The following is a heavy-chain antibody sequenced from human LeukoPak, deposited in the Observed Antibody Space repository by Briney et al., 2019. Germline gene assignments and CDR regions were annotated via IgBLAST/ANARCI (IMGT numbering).Heavy chain of an antibody. Sequence: SETLSLTCTVSGGSISSSSYYWGWIRQPPGKGLEWIGSIYYSGSTYYNPSLKSRVTISVDTSKNQFSLKLSSVTAADTAVYYCARAFGVVKGGWFDPWGQGTLVTVSS. CDR1: GGSISSSSYY. J-gene: IGHJ5*02. CDR3: ARAFGVVKGGWFDP. D-gene: IGHD3-3*01. V-gene: IGHV4-39*07. CDR2: IYYSGST.